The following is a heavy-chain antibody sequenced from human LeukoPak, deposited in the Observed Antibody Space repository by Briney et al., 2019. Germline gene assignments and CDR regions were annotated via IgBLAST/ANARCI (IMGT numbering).Heavy chain of an antibody. J-gene: IGHJ6*02. Sequence: PGGSLRLSCAASGFTFSTYTMNWVRQAPGKGLEWVSFISSSSSYMYYADSVKGRFTISRDNTKKSLYLQMNSLRAEDTAVYYCVRGSNDWIGMDVWGQGTTVTVSS. D-gene: IGHD3-9*01. V-gene: IGHV3-21*01. CDR1: GFTFSTYT. CDR2: ISSSSSYM. CDR3: VRGSNDWIGMDV.